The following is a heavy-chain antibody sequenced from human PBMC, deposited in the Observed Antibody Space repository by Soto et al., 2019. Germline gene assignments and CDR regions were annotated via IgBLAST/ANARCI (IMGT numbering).Heavy chain of an antibody. D-gene: IGHD6-6*01. Sequence: GASVKVSCKASGYTSTKYGISWVRQAPGQGLEWMGWISADNDNTNYAQNLQGRVTMTTDTSTSTAYMQLRSLRSDDSALYYCAKAGGPYSSSSRRYLDYWGQGTLVTV. J-gene: IGHJ4*02. V-gene: IGHV1-18*01. CDR2: ISADNDNT. CDR1: GYTSTKYG. CDR3: AKAGGPYSSSSRRYLDY.